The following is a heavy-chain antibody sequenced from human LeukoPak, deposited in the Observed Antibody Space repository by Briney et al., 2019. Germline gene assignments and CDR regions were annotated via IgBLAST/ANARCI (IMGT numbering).Heavy chain of an antibody. CDR2: VDPDGTTT. Sequence: GGSLRLSCAASGFTLSNYCMDWVRQAPGEGLVWVSRVDPDGTTTNYADSVTGRFTTSRDNAKNTLYLQMNSLRAEDTALYYCTRVQAGRYGLMDVWGRGTTVTVSS. D-gene: IGHD3-10*01. V-gene: IGHV3-74*01. CDR3: TRVQAGRYGLMDV. CDR1: GFTLSNYC. J-gene: IGHJ6*02.